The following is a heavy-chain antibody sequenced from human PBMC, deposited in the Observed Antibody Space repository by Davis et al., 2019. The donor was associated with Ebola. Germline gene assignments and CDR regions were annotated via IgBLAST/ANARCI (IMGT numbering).Heavy chain of an antibody. CDR1: GGSFSGYY. V-gene: IGHV4-34*01. CDR2: INHSGST. D-gene: IGHD2-2*01. CDR3: AKSGGEYQLLNSMDY. J-gene: IGHJ4*02. Sequence: MPSETLSLTCAVYGGSFSGYYWSWIRQPPGKGLEWIGEINHSGSTNYNPSLKSRVTISVDTSKNQFSLKLSSVTAADTAVYYCAKSGGEYQLLNSMDYWGQGTLVTVSS.